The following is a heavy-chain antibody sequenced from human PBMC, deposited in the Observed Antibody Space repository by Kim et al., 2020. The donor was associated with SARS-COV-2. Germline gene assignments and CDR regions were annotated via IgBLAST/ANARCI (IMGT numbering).Heavy chain of an antibody. CDR3: ARVVNTMIVVGTLYFDY. V-gene: IGHV3-53*01. D-gene: IGHD3-22*01. Sequence: VKGRFTISRDNSKTTLYLQMNSLRAEDTAVYYCARVVNTMIVVGTLYFDYWGQGTLVTVSS. J-gene: IGHJ4*02.